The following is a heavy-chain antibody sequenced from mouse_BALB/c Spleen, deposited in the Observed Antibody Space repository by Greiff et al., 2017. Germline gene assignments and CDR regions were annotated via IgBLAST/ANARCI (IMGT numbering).Heavy chain of an antibody. CDR2: IDPFNGGT. J-gene: IGHJ2*01. Sequence: VQLQQSGPELMKPGASVKISCKASGYSFTRYYMHWVKQSHGKSLEWIGYIDPFNGGTSYNQKFKGKATLTVDKSSSTSNIHLSSLTSEDSAVYYCARSDGYPFDYWGQGTTLTVSS. CDR1: GYSFTRYY. V-gene: IGHV1S135*01. D-gene: IGHD2-3*01. CDR3: ARSDGYPFDY.